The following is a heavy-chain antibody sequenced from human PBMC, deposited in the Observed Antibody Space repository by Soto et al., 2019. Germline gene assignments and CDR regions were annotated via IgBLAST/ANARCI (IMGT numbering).Heavy chain of an antibody. CDR2: IIPIFGTA. J-gene: IGHJ6*02. D-gene: IGHD6-19*01. CDR1: GGTFSSYA. V-gene: IGHV1-69*13. CDR3: ARGLIAVAGNYYYGMDV. Sequence: SVKVSCKASGGTFSSYAISWVRQAPGQGLEWMRGIIPIFGTANYAQKFQGRVTITADESTSTAYMELSSLRSEDTAVYYCARGLIAVAGNYYYGMDVWGQGTTVTVSS.